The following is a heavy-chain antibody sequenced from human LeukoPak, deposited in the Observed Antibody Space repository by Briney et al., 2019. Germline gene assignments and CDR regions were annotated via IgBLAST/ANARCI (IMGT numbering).Heavy chain of an antibody. Sequence: GGSLRLSCAASGFTFSSYSMNWVRQAPGKGLEWVSSITSTSSYIYYADSVKGRFAISRDNAKNSLYLQMNSLRAEDTAVYFCARSQVLGTFDHWGQGTLLTVSS. V-gene: IGHV3-21*01. CDR2: ITSTSSYI. CDR3: ARSQVLGTFDH. CDR1: GFTFSSYS. J-gene: IGHJ4*02. D-gene: IGHD1/OR15-1a*01.